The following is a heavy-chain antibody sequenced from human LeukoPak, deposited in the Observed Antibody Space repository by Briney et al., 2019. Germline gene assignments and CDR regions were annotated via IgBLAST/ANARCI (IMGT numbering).Heavy chain of an antibody. D-gene: IGHD3-22*01. J-gene: IGHJ4*02. Sequence: ISTRSTYIFYADSVKGRFTISRDNAKNSLYLQLNSLRAEDTAVYYCARMGYYDRSGFSDYWGQGTLVTVSS. CDR2: ISTRSTYI. V-gene: IGHV3-21*01. CDR3: ARMGYYDRSGFSDY.